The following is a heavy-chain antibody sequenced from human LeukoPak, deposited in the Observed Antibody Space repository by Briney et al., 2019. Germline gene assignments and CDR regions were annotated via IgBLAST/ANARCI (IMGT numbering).Heavy chain of an antibody. Sequence: GRSLRLSCAASGFTFSSYGMHWVRQAPGKGLEWVVVIWYDGSNKYYADSVKGRFTISRDNSKNTLYLQMNSLRAEDTAVYYCAKAQENYFDYWGQGTLVTVSS. CDR2: IWYDGSNK. CDR3: AKAQENYFDY. CDR1: GFTFSSYG. J-gene: IGHJ4*02. V-gene: IGHV3-33*06.